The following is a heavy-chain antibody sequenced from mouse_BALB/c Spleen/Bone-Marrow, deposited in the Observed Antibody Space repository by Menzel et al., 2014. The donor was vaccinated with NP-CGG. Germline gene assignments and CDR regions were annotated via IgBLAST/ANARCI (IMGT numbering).Heavy chain of an antibody. CDR1: GYTFTSYV. D-gene: IGHD3-2*01. CDR2: INPYNDGT. J-gene: IGHJ2*01. V-gene: IGHV1-14*01. Sequence: EVQGVESGPELVKPGASVKMSCKASGYTFTSYVMHWVKQKPGQGLEWFGYINPYNDGTKYNEKFKGKATLTSDKSSSTAYMELSSLTSEDSAVYYCARPRQLGLPYYYDYWGQGTTLTVSS. CDR3: ARPRQLGLPYYYDY.